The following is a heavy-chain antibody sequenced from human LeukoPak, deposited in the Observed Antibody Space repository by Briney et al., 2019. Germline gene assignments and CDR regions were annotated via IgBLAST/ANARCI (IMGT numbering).Heavy chain of an antibody. Sequence: ASVKVSCKASGYTFTSYYMHWVRQAPGQGLEWMGIINPSGGSTSYAQKFQGRVTMTRDTSTTTAYMELTSLRSDDTAVYYCARDLDWVFDYWGQGTLVTVSS. CDR2: INPSGGST. J-gene: IGHJ4*02. D-gene: IGHD3-9*01. CDR3: ARDLDWVFDY. V-gene: IGHV1-46*01. CDR1: GYTFTSYY.